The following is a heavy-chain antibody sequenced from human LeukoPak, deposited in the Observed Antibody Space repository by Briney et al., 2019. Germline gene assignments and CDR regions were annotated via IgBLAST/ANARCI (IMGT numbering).Heavy chain of an antibody. Sequence: GGSLRLSCAASGFTFSSYAIHWVRQAPGKGLEWVAVISYDGSNKYYADSVKGRFTISRDNPKNTLYLQMSSLRSEDTAVYYCAREWAPARRRYYFDCWGQGTLVTVSS. V-gene: IGHV3-30-3*01. CDR3: AREWAPARRRYYFDC. CDR1: GFTFSSYA. D-gene: IGHD6-6*01. CDR2: ISYDGSNK. J-gene: IGHJ4*02.